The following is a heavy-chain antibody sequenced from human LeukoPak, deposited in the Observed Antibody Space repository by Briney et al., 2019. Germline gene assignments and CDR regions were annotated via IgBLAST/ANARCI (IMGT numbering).Heavy chain of an antibody. CDR2: IYTGGNT. CDR1: GFTFSTYW. D-gene: IGHD3-22*01. V-gene: IGHV3-53*01. Sequence: SGGSLRLSCSASGFTFSTYWMSWVRQAPGKGLEWVSTIYTGGNTYYAASVKGRFTISRDFSKNTVFLHMNSLRAEDTAMYYCARGDDSGYYDYFDYWGQGALVTVSS. CDR3: ARGDDSGYYDYFDY. J-gene: IGHJ4*02.